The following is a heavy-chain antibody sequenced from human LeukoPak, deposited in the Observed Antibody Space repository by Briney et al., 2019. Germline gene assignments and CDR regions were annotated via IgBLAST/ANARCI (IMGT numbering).Heavy chain of an antibody. CDR2: INHSGST. Sequence: SETLSLTCAVYGGSFSSYYWNWIRQPPGKGLEWIGEINHSGSTNYNPSLKSRVTISVDTSKNQFSLKLSSVTAADTAVYYCARGFGLYYYYGMDVWGQGTTVTVSS. V-gene: IGHV4-34*01. CDR1: GGSFSSYY. J-gene: IGHJ6*02. CDR3: ARGFGLYYYYGMDV. D-gene: IGHD3-10*01.